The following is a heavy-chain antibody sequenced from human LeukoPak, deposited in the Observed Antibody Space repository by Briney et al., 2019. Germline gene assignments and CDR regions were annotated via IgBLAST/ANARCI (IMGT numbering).Heavy chain of an antibody. Sequence: PGGSLRLFCAASGFTFSSYAMHWVRQAPGKGLEWVAVISYDGSNKYYADSVKGRFTISRDNSKNTLYLQMNSLRAEDTAVYYCARGPSRRAYFDYWGQGTLVTVSS. CDR3: ARGPSRRAYFDY. CDR1: GFTFSSYA. CDR2: ISYDGSNK. V-gene: IGHV3-30-3*01. J-gene: IGHJ4*02.